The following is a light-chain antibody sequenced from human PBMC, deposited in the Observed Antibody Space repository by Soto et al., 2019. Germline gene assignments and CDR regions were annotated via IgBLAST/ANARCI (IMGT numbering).Light chain of an antibody. V-gene: IGKV3-15*01. CDR3: QQYNIWPPIT. J-gene: IGKJ5*01. CDR2: GAS. Sequence: EIVMTQSPATLSVSPGERATLSCRASQSVSSNFAWYQQKPGQAPRLLIYGASTRATGIPARFSGSGSGTEFTLIISSLQSEDFAVYYCQQYNIWPPITFVQGTRLESK. CDR1: QSVSSN.